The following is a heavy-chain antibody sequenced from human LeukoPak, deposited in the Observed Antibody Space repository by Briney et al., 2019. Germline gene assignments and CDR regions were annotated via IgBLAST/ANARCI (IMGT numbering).Heavy chain of an antibody. Sequence: ASVKVSCKASGYTFTGYYMHWVRQAPGQGLEWMGWINPNSGGTNYAQKFQGRVTMTRDTSISTAYMELSRLRSDDTAVYYCARDFPYGSYSGAFDIWGQGTMVTVSS. CDR3: ARDFPYGSYSGAFDI. D-gene: IGHD1-26*01. V-gene: IGHV1-2*02. J-gene: IGHJ3*02. CDR1: GYTFTGYY. CDR2: INPNSGGT.